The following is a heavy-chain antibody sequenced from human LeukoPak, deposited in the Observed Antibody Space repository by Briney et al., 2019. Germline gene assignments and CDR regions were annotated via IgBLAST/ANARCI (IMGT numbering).Heavy chain of an antibody. V-gene: IGHV3-23*01. D-gene: IGHD3-10*01. CDR2: ISGSGGSI. J-gene: IGHJ4*02. CDR3: ARGLYGSGSIDY. CDR1: GFTFSTYG. Sequence: TGGSLRLSCAGSGFTFSTYGMTWVRQAPGKGLEWVSAISGSGGSIYYADSVKGRFTISRDNSKNTLYLQMNSLRAEDTAVYYCARGLYGSGSIDYWGQGTLVTVSS.